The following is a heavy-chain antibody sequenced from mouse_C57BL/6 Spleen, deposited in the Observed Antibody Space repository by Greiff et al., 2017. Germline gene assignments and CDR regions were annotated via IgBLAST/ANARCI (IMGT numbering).Heavy chain of an antibody. CDR2: IYPGDGDT. Sequence: QVQLQQSGPELVKPGASVKISCKASGYAFSSSWMNWVKQRPGKGLEWIGRIYPGDGDTNYNGKFKGKATLTADKSSSTAYMQLSSLTSEDSAVYFCARRGLLDYYGSSHWYFDVWGTGTTVTVSS. J-gene: IGHJ1*03. V-gene: IGHV1-82*01. CDR3: ARRGLLDYYGSSHWYFDV. D-gene: IGHD1-1*01. CDR1: GYAFSSSW.